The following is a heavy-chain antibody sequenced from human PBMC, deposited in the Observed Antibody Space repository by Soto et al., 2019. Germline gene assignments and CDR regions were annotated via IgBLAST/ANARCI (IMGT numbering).Heavy chain of an antibody. CDR1: GYTFTSYG. D-gene: IGHD3-22*01. CDR3: ALYDRSGYSTLSFDY. J-gene: IGHJ4*02. CDR2: ISAYNGNT. V-gene: IGHV1-18*04. Sequence: QVQLVQSGAEVKKPGASVKVSCKASGYTFTSYGISWVRQAPGQGLEWMGWISAYNGNTNYGQKLQGRVTMTTDTSTSTAYMELRSLTSDDTAVYYCALYDRSGYSTLSFDYCGQGALVTVAS.